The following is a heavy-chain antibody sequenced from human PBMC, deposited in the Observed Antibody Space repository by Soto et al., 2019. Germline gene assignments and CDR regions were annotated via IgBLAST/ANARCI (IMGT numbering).Heavy chain of an antibody. V-gene: IGHV3-11*01. CDR2: VSPSGGTV. CDR3: ARLAQFDY. CDR1: GFTFSDYY. D-gene: IGHD5-12*01. Sequence: QVQLVESGGGLLEPGGSQRLSCAASGFTFSDYYMSWVREAPGKGLEWVSYVSPSGGTVYHADSVKGRFTISRDNAKNSLSLQMNSLTPEDTAVYYCARLAQFDYWGQGTLVTVSS. J-gene: IGHJ4*02.